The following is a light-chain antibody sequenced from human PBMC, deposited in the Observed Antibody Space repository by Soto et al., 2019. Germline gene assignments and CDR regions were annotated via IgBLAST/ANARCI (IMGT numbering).Light chain of an antibody. CDR1: SGHSSYA. J-gene: IGLJ2*01. V-gene: IGLV4-69*01. CDR3: QTWGTGIHVV. Sequence: QLVLTQSPSASASLGASVKLTCTLSSGHSSYAIAWHQQQPEKGPRYLMKLYSDGSHTKGDAIPDLFSGSSSGAERYLTISSLQSEDEADYYCQTWGTGIHVVFGGGTKLTVL. CDR2: LYSDGSH.